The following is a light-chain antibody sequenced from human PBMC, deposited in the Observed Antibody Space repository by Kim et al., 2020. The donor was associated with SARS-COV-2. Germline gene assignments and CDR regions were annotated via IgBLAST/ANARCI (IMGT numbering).Light chain of an antibody. Sequence: SASVGDRVTITCRASQSIRSDLSWYQQKPGNAPKALIYAASSLQSGVPSRFSGSGSGTDFTITITSLQPEDCGIYYCQQTFSIPYTFGQGTKLEI. V-gene: IGKV1-39*01. J-gene: IGKJ2*01. CDR1: QSIRSD. CDR2: AAS. CDR3: QQTFSIPYT.